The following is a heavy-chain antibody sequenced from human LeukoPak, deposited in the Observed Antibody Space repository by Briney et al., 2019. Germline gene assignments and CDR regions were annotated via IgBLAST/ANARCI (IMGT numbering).Heavy chain of an antibody. V-gene: IGHV1-2*02. CDR3: ARGDLLVALLYYFDY. J-gene: IGHJ4*02. Sequence: ASVKVSCKASGYTFTSYAMNWVRQAPGQGLEWMGWINPNSGGTNYAQKFQGRVTMTRDTSISTAYMELSRLRSDDTAVYYCARGDLLVALLYYFDYWGQGTLVTVSS. CDR2: INPNSGGT. D-gene: IGHD5-12*01. CDR1: GYTFTSYA.